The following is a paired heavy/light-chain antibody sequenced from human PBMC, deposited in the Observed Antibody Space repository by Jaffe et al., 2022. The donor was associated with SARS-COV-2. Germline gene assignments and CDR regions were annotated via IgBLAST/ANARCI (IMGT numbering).Light chain of an antibody. CDR3: QQYGSSRYT. Sequence: EIVLTQSPGTLSLSPGESATLSCRASQAADSSSLAWYQQKPGQPPRLLIYGVSSRDTGIPDRFSGSGSGADFTLTISRLEPEDFAVYYCQQYGSSRYTFGQGTKLEI. J-gene: IGKJ2*01. CDR2: GVS. CDR1: QAADSSS. V-gene: IGKV3-20*01.
Heavy chain of an antibody. CDR3: AREAHGDYYFDS. D-gene: IGHD4-17*01. Sequence: QVHLQESGPGLVKPSGTLSLTCTVSGDSISSSNWWVWIRQSPGKGLEWIGEVYHDGSTNYNPSLKSRVTMSLDKSKRQFSLKLNSVSAADTAIYYCAREAHGDYYFDSWGQGILVTVSS. CDR1: GDSISSSNW. V-gene: IGHV4-4*02. CDR2: VYHDGST. J-gene: IGHJ4*02.